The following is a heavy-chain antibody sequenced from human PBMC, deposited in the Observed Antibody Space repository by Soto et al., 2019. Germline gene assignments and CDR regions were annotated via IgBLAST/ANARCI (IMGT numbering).Heavy chain of an antibody. Sequence: SETLSLTCTVSGGSIDNYYWSWIRQPPGKGLQWIGYIYYRGTTTYSPSLKSRVTISVYRSKNQFSLNLSSVTAADTAVYYCARLGGYYQSLDTWGQGTLVTVSS. CDR1: GGSIDNYY. V-gene: IGHV4-59*08. D-gene: IGHD3-22*01. CDR2: IYYRGTT. J-gene: IGHJ5*02. CDR3: ARLGGYYQSLDT.